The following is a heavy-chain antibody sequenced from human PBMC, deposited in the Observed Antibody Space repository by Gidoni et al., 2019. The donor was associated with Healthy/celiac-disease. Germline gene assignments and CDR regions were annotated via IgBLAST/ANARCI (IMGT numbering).Heavy chain of an antibody. CDR3: AKRDWARCSGGDCFVAFDI. J-gene: IGHJ3*02. V-gene: IGHV3-23*01. D-gene: IGHD2-21*02. CDR1: GFTFTNYG. CDR2: ISNSGGST. Sequence: VQLLESGGGLVQPGGSLRLSCTASGFTFTNYGISWVRQAPGKGLEWVSAISNSGGSTYYADSVKGRFTISRDNSKNTLYLQMNSLRAEDTALYYCAKRDWARCSGGDCFVAFDIWGQGTMVTVSS.